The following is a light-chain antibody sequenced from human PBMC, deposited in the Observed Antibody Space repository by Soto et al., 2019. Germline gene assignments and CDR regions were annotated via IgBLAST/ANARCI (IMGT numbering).Light chain of an antibody. CDR3: QQNYSATWT. CDR2: AAS. Sequence: DIPMTQSPSSLSASVGDRLTITCRASQGISTYLNWYQQKPGKAPKLLIYAASTLQSGVPSRFSGSGSETDFTLTISSLQPEDFATYSCQQNYSATWTFGQGTKVDIK. CDR1: QGISTY. V-gene: IGKV1-39*01. J-gene: IGKJ1*01.